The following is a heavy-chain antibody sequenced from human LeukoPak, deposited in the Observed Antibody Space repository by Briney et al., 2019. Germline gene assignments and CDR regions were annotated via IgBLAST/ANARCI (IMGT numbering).Heavy chain of an antibody. CDR2: MRSKAYGGAT. J-gene: IGHJ4*02. CDR3: ARIEVSGHGFDY. Sequence: GGSLRVSCTTSGFTFADYAVTWVRQARGKGLEWVCFMRSKAYGGATEYAASVKGRFTISRDDSKSIAHLQMNSLRTEDTAMYYCARIEVSGHGFDYWGQGALVTVSP. CDR1: GFTFADYA. D-gene: IGHD3-10*01. V-gene: IGHV3-49*04.